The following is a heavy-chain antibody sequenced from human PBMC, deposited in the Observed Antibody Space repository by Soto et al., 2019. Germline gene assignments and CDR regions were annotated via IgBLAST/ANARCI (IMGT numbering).Heavy chain of an antibody. V-gene: IGHV4-59*01. CDR2: ISDSGTP. D-gene: IGHD4-17*01. J-gene: IGHJ4*02. CDR1: GGTISTYY. CDR3: ARAYYGGVSCFDD. Sequence: SKTLSRTCSVSGGTISTYYLNWIRQAPGKGLEWIGYISDSGTPNLNPSLKSRVTMSLDTSKNHFSLRLTSVTAADTAVYFCARAYYGGVSCFDDWGQGTLVPVSS.